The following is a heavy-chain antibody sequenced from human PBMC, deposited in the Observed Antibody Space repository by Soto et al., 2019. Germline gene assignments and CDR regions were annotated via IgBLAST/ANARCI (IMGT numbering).Heavy chain of an antibody. Sequence: EVQLLESGGGLVQPGGSLRLSCAASGFTFSGFAMSWVRQAQGKGLEWVSTISATGGTTYYADSVKGRFTISRDNSKDTVYVQMSSMRAEDTAMHYCAKDFSQGASSLWCQGTLVTVSS. J-gene: IGHJ4*02. CDR2: ISATGGTT. CDR1: GFTFSGFA. V-gene: IGHV3-23*01. CDR3: AKDFSQGASSL. D-gene: IGHD6-13*01.